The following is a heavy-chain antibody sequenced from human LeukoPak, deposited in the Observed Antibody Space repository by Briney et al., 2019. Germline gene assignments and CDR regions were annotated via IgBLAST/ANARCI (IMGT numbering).Heavy chain of an antibody. V-gene: IGHV4-59*01. CDR1: GDSISSYY. D-gene: IGHD4-11*01. J-gene: IGHJ6*03. CDR3: ARVTMTTVTTAPYYYYYMDV. Sequence: SETLSLTCVVSGDSISSYYWSWIRQPPGKGLEWIGYIYYSGSTNYNPSLKSRVTISVDTSKNQFSLKLSSVTAADTAVYYCARVTMTTVTTAPYYYYYMDVWGKGTTVTVSS. CDR2: IYYSGST.